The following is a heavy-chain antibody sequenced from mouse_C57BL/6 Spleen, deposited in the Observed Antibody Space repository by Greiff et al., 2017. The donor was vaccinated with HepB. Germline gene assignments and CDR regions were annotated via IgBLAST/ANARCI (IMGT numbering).Heavy chain of an antibody. J-gene: IGHJ1*03. CDR2: ISYSGST. D-gene: IGHD1-1*01. CDR3: ARRYYYGSSYWYFDV. Sequence: EVQGVESGPGLAKPSQTLSLTCSVTGYSITSDYWNWIRKFPGNKLEYMGYISYSGSTYYNPSLKSRISITRDTSKNQYYLQLNSVATEDTATYYCARRYYYGSSYWYFDVWGTGTTVTVSS. CDR1: GYSITSDY. V-gene: IGHV3-8*01.